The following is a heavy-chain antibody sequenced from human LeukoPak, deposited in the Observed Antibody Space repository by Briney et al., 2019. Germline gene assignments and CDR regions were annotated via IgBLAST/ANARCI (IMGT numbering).Heavy chain of an antibody. J-gene: IGHJ6*02. D-gene: IGHD5-18*01. Sequence: SETLSLTCAVYGGSFSGYYWSWIRQPPGKGLEWIGEINHSGSTNYNPSLKSRVTISVDTSKNQFSLKLSSVTDADTAVYYCARHVVQLWGAYYYYYYGMDVWGQGTTVTVSS. CDR2: INHSGST. CDR1: GGSFSGYY. CDR3: ARHVVQLWGAYYYYYYGMDV. V-gene: IGHV4-34*01.